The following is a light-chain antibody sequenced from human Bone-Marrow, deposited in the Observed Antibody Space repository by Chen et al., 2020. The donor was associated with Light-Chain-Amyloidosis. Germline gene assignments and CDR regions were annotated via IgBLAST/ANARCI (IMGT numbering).Light chain of an antibody. CDR1: NIGSTS. Sequence: SYVLTQPSSVSVAPGQTATIACGGNNIGSTSVHWYQQTPGQAPLLVVYDDSDRPSGIPERLSGSDSGNTATLAISRVEARDEADSYCQVWDRSSDRPVFGGGTTLTVL. CDR2: DDS. J-gene: IGLJ3*02. V-gene: IGLV3-21*02. CDR3: QVWDRSSDRPV.